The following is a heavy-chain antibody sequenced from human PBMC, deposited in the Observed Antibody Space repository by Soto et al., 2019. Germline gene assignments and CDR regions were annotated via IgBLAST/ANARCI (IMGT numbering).Heavy chain of an antibody. J-gene: IGHJ6*02. Sequence: QVQLVESGGGVVQPGRSLRLSCAASGFTFSSYGMHWVRQAPGKGLEWVAVISYDGSNKYYADSVKGRFTISRDNSKNTLYLQMNSLRAEDTAVYYCAKDLRYQLPYYYYGMDVWGQGTTVTVSS. CDR1: GFTFSSYG. D-gene: IGHD2-2*01. CDR3: AKDLRYQLPYYYYGMDV. V-gene: IGHV3-30*18. CDR2: ISYDGSNK.